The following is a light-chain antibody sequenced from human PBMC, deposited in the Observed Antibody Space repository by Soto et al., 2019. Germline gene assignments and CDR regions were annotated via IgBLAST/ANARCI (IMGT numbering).Light chain of an antibody. CDR2: DAS. Sequence: DIQMTQSPSSLSASVGNRVTITCRSSQSISTYLNWYQKKPGKAPNLLIYDASRLQSGVLSRFSGSGGGTDFTLSISSVQPEDFATYFCQQSYMDPITFGQGTRLAIK. V-gene: IGKV1-39*01. CDR3: QQSYMDPIT. CDR1: QSISTY. J-gene: IGKJ5*01.